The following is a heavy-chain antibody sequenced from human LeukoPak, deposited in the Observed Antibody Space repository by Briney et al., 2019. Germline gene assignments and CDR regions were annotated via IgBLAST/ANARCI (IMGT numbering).Heavy chain of an antibody. CDR3: ARDPVEWELLLDY. CDR2: MNIDGSEK. Sequence: GGSLRPSCAASGFTFSNYWIGWVRQAPGKRLEWVANMNIDGSEKYYADSVKGRFSISRDNARNSVYLQMASLRVEDTAVYYCARDPVEWELLLDYWGQGTLVTVSS. V-gene: IGHV3-7*01. CDR1: GFTFSNYW. J-gene: IGHJ4*02. D-gene: IGHD1-26*01.